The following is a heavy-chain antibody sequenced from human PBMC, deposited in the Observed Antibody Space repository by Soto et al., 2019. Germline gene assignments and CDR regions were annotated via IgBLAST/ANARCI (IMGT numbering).Heavy chain of an antibody. Sequence: PSETLSLTCTVTGDSISSRRYYWGWIRQPPGKGLEWIGSIYYSGSTYNNPSLRSRVSMSIDTSKDQFSLKLKSVTAADTAVYFCVSQRTSVLTQAYFDYWGPGALVTVSS. J-gene: IGHJ4*02. CDR1: GDSISSRRYY. D-gene: IGHD2-8*01. CDR2: IYYSGST. V-gene: IGHV4-39*01. CDR3: VSQRTSVLTQAYFDY.